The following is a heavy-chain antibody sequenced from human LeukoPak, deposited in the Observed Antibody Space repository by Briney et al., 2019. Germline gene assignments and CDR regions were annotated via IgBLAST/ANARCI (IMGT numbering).Heavy chain of an antibody. CDR1: GFTFSVYY. CDR2: ISPDATNS. Sequence: PGESLRLSCAASGFTFSVYYMFWVRQAPGKGLVWVSNISPDATNSKYADFVEGRFTISRDNAKNTLYLQLNSLRVEDAAVYYCAKVPWFDPWGQGTLVTVSS. J-gene: IGHJ5*02. CDR3: AKVPWFDP. V-gene: IGHV3-74*03.